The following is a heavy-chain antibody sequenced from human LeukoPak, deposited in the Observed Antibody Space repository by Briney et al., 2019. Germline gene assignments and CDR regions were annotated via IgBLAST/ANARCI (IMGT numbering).Heavy chain of an antibody. CDR2: IIPIFGTA. Sequence: ASVKVSCKASGGTFSSYAISWVRQAPGQGLEWMGGIIPIFGTANYAQKFQGRVTITADESTSTAYMELSSLRAEDTALYYCAKAPYPILQQNHFDYWGQGTLVTVSS. CDR1: GGTFSSYA. CDR3: AKAPYPILQQNHFDY. D-gene: IGHD2-2*02. J-gene: IGHJ4*02. V-gene: IGHV1-69*01.